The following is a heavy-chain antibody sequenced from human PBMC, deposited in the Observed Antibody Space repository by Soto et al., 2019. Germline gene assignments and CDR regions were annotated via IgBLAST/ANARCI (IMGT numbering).Heavy chain of an antibody. Sequence: QLQLQESGPGLVKPSETLSLTCTVSGGSISSSSYYWGWIRQPPGKGLEWIGSIYYSGSTYYNPSLKSRVTISVDTSKNQFSLKLSSVTAADTAVYYCARVKRGHGPRPRLELPLGWGQGTLVTVSS. CDR3: ARVKRGHGPRPRLELPLG. J-gene: IGHJ4*02. D-gene: IGHD1-7*01. V-gene: IGHV4-39*01. CDR1: GGSISSSSYY. CDR2: IYYSGST.